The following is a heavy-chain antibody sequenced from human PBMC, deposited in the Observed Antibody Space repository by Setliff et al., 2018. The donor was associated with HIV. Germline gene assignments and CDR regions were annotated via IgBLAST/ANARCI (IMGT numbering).Heavy chain of an antibody. CDR1: GVSISSYY. J-gene: IGHJ6*02. CDR3: ARDQFTWNDHDQNNHYYGMDV. V-gene: IGHV4-59*12. CDR2: IYSNGGT. Sequence: SETLSLTCNVSGVSISSYYWSWIRQPPGKGLEYIGYIYSNGGTNYNPSLKSRVTISVDTSKNQFSLKLSSVTAADTAVYYCARDQFTWNDHDQNNHYYGMDVWGQGTTVTVSS. D-gene: IGHD1-1*01.